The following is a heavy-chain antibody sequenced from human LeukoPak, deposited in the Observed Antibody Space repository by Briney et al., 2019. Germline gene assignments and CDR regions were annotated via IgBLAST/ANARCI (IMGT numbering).Heavy chain of an antibody. Sequence: GGSLRLSCEASGFIFSSYAMTWVRQAPGKGLEWVATINAVDANTYYADSVKGRFTVSRDNSKNTLYLQINSLRAEDTAVYYCAKQFLDTNWGQGTLVTVPS. J-gene: IGHJ4*02. D-gene: IGHD3-3*01. V-gene: IGHV3-23*01. CDR1: GFIFSSYA. CDR3: AKQFLDTN. CDR2: INAVDANT.